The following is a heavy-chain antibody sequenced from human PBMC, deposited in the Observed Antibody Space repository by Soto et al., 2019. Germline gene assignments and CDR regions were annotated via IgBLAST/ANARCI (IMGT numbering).Heavy chain of an antibody. J-gene: IGHJ1*01. CDR3: TRDEPQQH. CDR2: IYSGGST. Sequence: EVQLVETGGGLIQPGGSLRLSCAASGFTVSSYYMSWVRQAPGKGLEWVSVIYSGGSTYYAGSVKGRFTISRDNSKNTLYLQMNGLRAEDTAVYYCTRDEPQQHWGQGTLLTVSS. V-gene: IGHV3-53*02. CDR1: GFTVSSYY.